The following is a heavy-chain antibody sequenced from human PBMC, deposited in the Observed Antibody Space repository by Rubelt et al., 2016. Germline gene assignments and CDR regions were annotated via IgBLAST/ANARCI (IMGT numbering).Heavy chain of an antibody. Sequence: VQLVESGGGLVQPGGSLRLPCAASGFTFSSYGMHWVRQAPGKGLEWVAFIRYDGSNKYYADSVKGRFTISRDNSKNTLYLQMNSLRAEDTAVYYCAKGGNVVVTARLYYFDYWGQGTLVTVSS. CDR2: IRYDGSNK. CDR3: AKGGNVVVTARLYYFDY. CDR1: GFTFSSYG. D-gene: IGHD2-21*02. V-gene: IGHV3-30*02. J-gene: IGHJ4*02.